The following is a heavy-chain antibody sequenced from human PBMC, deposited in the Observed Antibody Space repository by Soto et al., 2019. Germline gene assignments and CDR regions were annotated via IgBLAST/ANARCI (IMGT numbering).Heavy chain of an antibody. V-gene: IGHV3-48*01. CDR1: GFTISSYS. CDR3: ARDGYCSGGSCYSVPAFDY. J-gene: IGHJ4*02. Sequence: GGSLRLSCAASGFTISSYSMNWVRQAPGKGLEWVSYISSSSRTIYYADSVKGRFTISRDNAKNSLYLQMNSLRAEDTAVYYCARDGYCSGGSCYSVPAFDYWGQGTLVTVSS. CDR2: ISSSSRTI. D-gene: IGHD2-15*01.